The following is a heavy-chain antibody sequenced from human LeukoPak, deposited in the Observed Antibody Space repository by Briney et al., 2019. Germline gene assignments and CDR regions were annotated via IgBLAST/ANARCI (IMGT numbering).Heavy chain of an antibody. CDR3: ARGGGYYGSGSLHYYYYGMDV. Sequence: GGSLRLSCAASGFTFSSYEMNWVRQAPGKGLEWVSYISGSGNTIYYADSVKGRSTISRDNAKNSLYLQMNSLRAEDTAVYYCARGGGYYGSGSLHYYYYGMDVWGQGTTVTVSS. D-gene: IGHD3-10*01. CDR1: GFTFSSYE. CDR2: ISGSGNTI. V-gene: IGHV3-48*03. J-gene: IGHJ6*02.